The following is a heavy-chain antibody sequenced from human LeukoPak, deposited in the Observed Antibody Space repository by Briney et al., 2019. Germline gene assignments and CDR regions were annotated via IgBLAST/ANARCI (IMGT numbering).Heavy chain of an antibody. CDR2: ILYDGSSQ. J-gene: IGHJ4*02. Sequence: HPGRSLRLSCAASGFSFSPYAMHWVRQAPRKGLEGGAVILYDGSSQYYTDSVKGRFTTSRDNSRNTLYLHMSTLKVEDTAVYYCARDFRDSRDYVAYFDSWGQGTLVTVSS. CDR1: GFSFSPYA. CDR3: ARDFRDSRDYVAYFDS. D-gene: IGHD3-16*01. V-gene: IGHV3-30-3*01.